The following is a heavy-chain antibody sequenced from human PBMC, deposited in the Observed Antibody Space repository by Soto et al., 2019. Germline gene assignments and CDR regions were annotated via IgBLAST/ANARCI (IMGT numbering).Heavy chain of an antibody. J-gene: IGHJ4*02. V-gene: IGHV3-30*03. CDR3: ATSELRACDY. Sequence: QVQLVESGGGVVQPGRSLRLSCAASGFTFSSYGMHWVRQAPGKGLEWVAVISYDGSNKYYADSVKGRFTISRDNSKNTLYLQMNSLRAEDTAVYYCATSELRACDYGGQGTLVTVSS. D-gene: IGHD1-7*01. CDR1: GFTFSSYG. CDR2: ISYDGSNK.